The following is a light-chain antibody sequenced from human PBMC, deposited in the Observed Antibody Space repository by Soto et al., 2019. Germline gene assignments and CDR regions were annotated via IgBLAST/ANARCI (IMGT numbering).Light chain of an antibody. J-gene: IGKJ2*01. CDR2: GAS. CDR1: QSVSSTY. Sequence: EIVLTQSPGTLSLSPGERATLSCRASQSVSSTYLAWYQQNPGQAPRLLIYGASSRATGIPDRFSGSGSGTDFTLPISRLEPEDVAVYFCQQYGRSSYTFGQGTKLEIK. V-gene: IGKV3-20*01. CDR3: QQYGRSSYT.